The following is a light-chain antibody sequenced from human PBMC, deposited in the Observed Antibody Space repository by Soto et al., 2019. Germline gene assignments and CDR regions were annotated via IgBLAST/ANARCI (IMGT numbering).Light chain of an antibody. CDR2: GAS. CDR1: QSFHTNY. V-gene: IGKV3D-20*02. J-gene: IGKJ1*01. CDR3: QQRSNWPPT. Sequence: EIVLTQSPGTLSLSPGERATLSCRASQSFHTNYLAWYQQRPGQAPRLLIYGASNRASGIPERFSGSGSGTDFTLTISSLEPEDFAVYYCQQRSNWPPTFGQGTKVEIK.